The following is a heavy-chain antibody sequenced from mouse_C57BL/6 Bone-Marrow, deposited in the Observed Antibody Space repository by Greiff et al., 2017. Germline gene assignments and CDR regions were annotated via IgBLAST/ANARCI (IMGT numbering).Heavy chain of an antibody. V-gene: IGHV5-17*01. D-gene: IGHD1-1*01. CDR1: GFTFSDYG. J-gene: IGHJ4*01. CDR3: ARRGYGSSYDAMDY. CDR2: ISSGSSTI. Sequence: EVQRVESGGGLVKPGGSLKLSCAASGFTFSDYGMHWVRQAPEKGLEWVAYISSGSSTIYYADTVKGRFTISRDNAKNTLFLQRTSLRSEDTAMYYCARRGYGSSYDAMDYWGQGTSVTVSS.